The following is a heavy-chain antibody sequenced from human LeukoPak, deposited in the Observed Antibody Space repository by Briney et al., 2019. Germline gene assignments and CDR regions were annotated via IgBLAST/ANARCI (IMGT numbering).Heavy chain of an antibody. CDR3: ARGVERAALVPPYYFDF. CDR2: INHFGRT. Sequence: PSETLSLTCTVYDDSYRDYYWTWIRQPPGKGLEWLGEINHFGRTSYSPSLKSRLTMSVGASRNQFSLTLTSVTAADTAVYYCARGVERAALVPPYYFDFWGQGSLVTVSS. CDR1: DDSYRDYY. V-gene: IGHV4-34*01. J-gene: IGHJ4*02. D-gene: IGHD5-18*01.